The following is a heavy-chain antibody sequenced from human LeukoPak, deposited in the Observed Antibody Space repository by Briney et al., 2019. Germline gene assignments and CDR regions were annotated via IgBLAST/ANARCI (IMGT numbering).Heavy chain of an antibody. Sequence: PSETLSLTCTVSGGSISSGSYYWSWIRQPAGKGLEWIGRIYTSGSTNYNPSLKSRVTISVDTSKNQFSLKLSSVTAADTAVYYCARETYYDFWSGRGDYFDYWGQGTLVTVSS. CDR1: GGSISSGSYY. V-gene: IGHV4-61*02. CDR3: ARETYYDFWSGRGDYFDY. D-gene: IGHD3-3*01. CDR2: IYTSGST. J-gene: IGHJ4*02.